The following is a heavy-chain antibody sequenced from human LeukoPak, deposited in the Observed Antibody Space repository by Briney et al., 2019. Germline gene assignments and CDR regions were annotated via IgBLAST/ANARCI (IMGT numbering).Heavy chain of an antibody. CDR3: ARGLYSGSDPTDF. D-gene: IGHD1-26*01. Sequence: ASVTVSCMPSGYTFTSYDINWVRQAAGQGLEWMGWVNPNSGNRGYAPRFQGRVTITRNTSISPAYMELSSLRSDATAVYNCARGLYSGSDPTDFWGQGTLVTVSS. J-gene: IGHJ4*02. CDR2: VNPNSGNR. V-gene: IGHV1-8*03. CDR1: GYTFTSYD.